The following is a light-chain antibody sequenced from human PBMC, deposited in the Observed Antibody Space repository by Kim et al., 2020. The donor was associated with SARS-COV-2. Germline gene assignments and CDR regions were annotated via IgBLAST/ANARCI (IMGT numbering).Light chain of an antibody. Sequence: PGQSSRFSCTGTSSDVGCYIFVSWYQQHPGKAPKLMIYDVSKRPAGVPDRFSGSKSGNAASLTGSGLQAEEEADYYCSSYAGSRFGGGTQLTVL. J-gene: IGLJ3*02. CDR3: SSYAGSR. CDR2: DVS. CDR1: SSDVGCYIF. V-gene: IGLV2-8*01.